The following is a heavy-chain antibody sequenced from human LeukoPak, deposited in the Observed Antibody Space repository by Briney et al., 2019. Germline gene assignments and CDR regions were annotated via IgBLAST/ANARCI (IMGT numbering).Heavy chain of an antibody. CDR2: IDPYSGNK. CDR1: GYTFTTSS. V-gene: IGHV1-18*01. Sequence: ASVRVSCKASGYTFTTSSITWVSQAPGQGLEWMGWIDPYSGNKNYAQKLQGRVTLTTDTSTSTAYMELRSLRSVDTAVYYCARDFPGITKLPASWGQGTLVTVSS. D-gene: IGHD1-20*01. CDR3: ARDFPGITKLPAS. J-gene: IGHJ5*02.